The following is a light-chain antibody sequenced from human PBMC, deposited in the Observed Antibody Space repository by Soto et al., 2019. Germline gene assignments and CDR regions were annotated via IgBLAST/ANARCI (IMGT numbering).Light chain of an antibody. CDR1: QSINRY. Sequence: EIVLTQSPATLSLSPVKRATLSCRASQSINRYLAWYHQKPGQPPRLLIYDASTRATGIPARFSGSGSGTDFTLTISSLEPEDFAVYYCQQRSNWPITFGQGTRLET. CDR2: DAS. CDR3: QQRSNWPIT. J-gene: IGKJ5*01. V-gene: IGKV3-11*01.